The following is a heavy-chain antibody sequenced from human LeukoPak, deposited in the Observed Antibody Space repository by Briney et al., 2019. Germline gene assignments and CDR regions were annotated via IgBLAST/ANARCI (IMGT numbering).Heavy chain of an antibody. Sequence: GGSLRLSCAASGFTFSRYSMNWVRQAPGKGLDWVAFVRDDGSSQKYAATVKGRFTTSRDNSKNTLYLQMNNLRAEDTAVYYCAKDPVSATFYYYYMDVWGKGTTVTVSS. CDR3: AKDPVSATFYYYYMDV. CDR1: GFTFSRYS. V-gene: IGHV3-30*02. J-gene: IGHJ6*03. D-gene: IGHD2-15*01. CDR2: VRDDGSSQ.